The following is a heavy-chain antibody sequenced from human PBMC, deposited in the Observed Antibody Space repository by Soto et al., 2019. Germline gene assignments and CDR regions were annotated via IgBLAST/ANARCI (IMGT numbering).Heavy chain of an antibody. CDR2: IYYSGST. V-gene: IGHV4-31*03. CDR1: GGSISSGGYY. Sequence: SETLSLTCTVSGGSISSGGYYWSWIRQHPGKGLEWIGYIYYSGSTYYNPSLTSRVTISVDTSKNQFSLKLSSVTAADTAVYYCARDGVPEYYDFWSGYPNPTLGMDVWGQGTTVTVSS. D-gene: IGHD3-3*01. J-gene: IGHJ6*02. CDR3: ARDGVPEYYDFWSGYPNPTLGMDV.